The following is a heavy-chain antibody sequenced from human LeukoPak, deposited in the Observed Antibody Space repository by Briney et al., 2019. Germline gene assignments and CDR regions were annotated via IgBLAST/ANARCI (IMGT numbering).Heavy chain of an antibody. J-gene: IGHJ5*02. Sequence: SETLSLTCTVSGYSISSGYYWGWIRQPPGKGLEWIGSIYHSGSTYYNPSLKSRVTISVDTSKNQFSLKLSSVTAADTAAYYCARAPLTRSGFDPWGQGTLVTVSS. CDR1: GYSISSGYY. D-gene: IGHD3-10*01. V-gene: IGHV4-38-2*02. CDR3: ARAPLTRSGFDP. CDR2: IYHSGST.